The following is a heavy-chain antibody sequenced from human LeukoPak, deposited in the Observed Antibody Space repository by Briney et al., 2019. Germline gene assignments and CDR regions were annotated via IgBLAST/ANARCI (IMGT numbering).Heavy chain of an antibody. Sequence: SETLSLTCAVSGXSISSSNWWSWVRRPPGKGLEWIGEIYHSGSTNYNPSLKSRVTISVDKSKNQFSLKLSSVPAADTAVYYCAAGLYCSSTSCPIPYYYYYYGMDVWGQGTTVTVSS. CDR1: GXSISSSNW. V-gene: IGHV4-4*02. CDR2: IYHSGST. CDR3: AAGLYCSSTSCPIPYYYYYYGMDV. D-gene: IGHD2-2*01. J-gene: IGHJ6*02.